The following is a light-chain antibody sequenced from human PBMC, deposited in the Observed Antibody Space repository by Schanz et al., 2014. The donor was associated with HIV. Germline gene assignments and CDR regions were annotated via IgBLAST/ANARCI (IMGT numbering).Light chain of an antibody. Sequence: QSALTQPPSASGSPGQSVTLSCAGTSGDIGGYISWYQHHPGKAPKLLISEIDKRPSGVPDRFSGSRSGNTARLTVSGLQAEDEADYYCSSHAGSNRVFGGGTKLTVL. CDR3: SSHAGSNRV. CDR2: EID. V-gene: IGLV2-8*01. J-gene: IGLJ2*01. CDR1: SGDIGGY.